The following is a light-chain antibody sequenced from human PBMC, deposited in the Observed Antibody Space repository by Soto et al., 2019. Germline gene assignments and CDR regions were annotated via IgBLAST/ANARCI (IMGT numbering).Light chain of an antibody. V-gene: IGKV3-20*01. Sequence: ESLLTQAPSTLSLSAVARATLSCRASQSVSSDFLAWYQQKPGQAPRLLIYGASHRVTGIPDRYSGSGSGTDFTLTISRLEPEDFVVYYCQQYGSSPQTFGQGTKVDIK. CDR2: GAS. J-gene: IGKJ1*01. CDR1: QSVSSDF. CDR3: QQYGSSPQT.